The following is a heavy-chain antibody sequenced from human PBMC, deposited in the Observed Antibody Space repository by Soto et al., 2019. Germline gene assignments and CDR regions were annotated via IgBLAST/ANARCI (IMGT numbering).Heavy chain of an antibody. Sequence: SETLSLTCTVSGGSISSYYWSWIRQPPGKGLEWIGYIYYSGSTNYNPSLKSRVTISVDTSKNQFSLKLSSVTAADTAVYYCARLLGITGTSSFDYWGQGTMVTVS. CDR2: IYYSGST. D-gene: IGHD1-20*01. CDR3: ARLLGITGTSSFDY. V-gene: IGHV4-59*01. CDR1: GGSISSYY. J-gene: IGHJ4*02.